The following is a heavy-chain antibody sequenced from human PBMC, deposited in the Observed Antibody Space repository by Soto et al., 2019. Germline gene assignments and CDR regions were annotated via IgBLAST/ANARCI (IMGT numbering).Heavy chain of an antibody. V-gene: IGHV3-23*01. D-gene: IGHD3-22*01. CDR2: ITDGGDRT. Sequence: GGSLRLSCAASGFAFSNYAMYWVRRTPGKGLEWVSGITDGGDRTYYADSVKGRFTISRGNSKNTLFLQINSLRAEDTAVYYCGKDLHHSSGYFFTVRLNAMDVWGQGTTVTVSS. CDR3: GKDLHHSSGYFFTVRLNAMDV. J-gene: IGHJ6*01. CDR1: GFAFSNYA.